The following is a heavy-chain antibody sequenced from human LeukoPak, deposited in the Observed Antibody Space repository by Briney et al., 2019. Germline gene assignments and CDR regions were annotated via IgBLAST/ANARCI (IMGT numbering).Heavy chain of an antibody. J-gene: IGHJ4*02. V-gene: IGHV1-18*01. Sequence: ASVKVSYKASGYTFTNYGISWVRHAPGQGLEWMGWISGYNGDTKYAQKLQGRVTMTTDTSTSTAYMDLWSLRSDDTAVYYCARDSPHFDYWGQGTVVTVSS. CDR1: GYTFTNYG. CDR2: ISGYNGDT. CDR3: ARDSPHFDY.